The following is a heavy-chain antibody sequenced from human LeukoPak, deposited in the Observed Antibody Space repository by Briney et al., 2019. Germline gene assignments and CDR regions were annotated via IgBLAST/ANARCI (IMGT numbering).Heavy chain of an antibody. D-gene: IGHD6-19*01. V-gene: IGHV4-59*01. CDR3: ARGREQWLVYYYYYMDV. Sequence: SETLSLTCTVSGGSISSYYWSWIRQPPGKGLEWIGYIYYSGSTNYNPSLKSRVTISVDTSKNQFSLKLSSVTAADTAVYYCARGREQWLVYYYYYMDVWGKGTTVTVSS. CDR1: GGSISSYY. CDR2: IYYSGST. J-gene: IGHJ6*03.